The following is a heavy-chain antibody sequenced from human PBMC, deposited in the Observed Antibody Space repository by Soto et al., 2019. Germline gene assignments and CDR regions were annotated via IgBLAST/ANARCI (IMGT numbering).Heavy chain of an antibody. CDR1: GSTFSSYE. CDR3: ARDPPTGTTLDWVDS. CDR2: ISSSGSTI. D-gene: IGHD1-7*01. Sequence: YLRLSCAASGSTFSSYELNWVRQAPWKGLEWVSYISSSGSTIYYADSVKGRFTISRDNAKNSLYLQMNSLRAEDTAVYYCARDPPTGTTLDWVDSWGQGTLVTVSS. J-gene: IGHJ5*01. V-gene: IGHV3-48*03.